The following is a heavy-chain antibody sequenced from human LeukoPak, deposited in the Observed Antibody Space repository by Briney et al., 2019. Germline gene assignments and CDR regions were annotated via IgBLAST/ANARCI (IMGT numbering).Heavy chain of an antibody. CDR2: IYYNGHT. CDR3: ARVPRDNGMDV. V-gene: IGHV4-31*03. Sequence: PSETLSLTCTVSGGSISNDGYYWSWIRQLPGKGLEWIGYIYYNGHTYYNPSLKSRVTISVDTSKNQFSLKLSSVTAADTAVYYCARVPRDNGMDVWGQGTTVTVSS. J-gene: IGHJ6*02. CDR1: GGSISNDGYY.